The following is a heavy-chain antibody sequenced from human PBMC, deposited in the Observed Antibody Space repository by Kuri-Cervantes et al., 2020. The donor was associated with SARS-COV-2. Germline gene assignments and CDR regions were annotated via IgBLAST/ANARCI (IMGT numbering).Heavy chain of an antibody. D-gene: IGHD2-15*01. J-gene: IGHJ5*02. V-gene: IGHV4-4*07. CDR1: GGSISSNS. Sequence: SETLSLTCTVSGGSISSNSWSWIRQSAGKGLEWLGRIYNSGSTNQNPSLKSRITMSIDTSKNQFSLRLSSVTAADTALYYCAREYCSGYFEWFDPWGQGTLVTVSS. CDR3: AREYCSGYFEWFDP. CDR2: IYNSGST.